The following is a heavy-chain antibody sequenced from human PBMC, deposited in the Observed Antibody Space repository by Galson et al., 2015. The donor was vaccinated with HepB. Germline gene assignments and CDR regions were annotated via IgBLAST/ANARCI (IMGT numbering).Heavy chain of an antibody. CDR1: GGTFSSYV. CDR3: ARERSTSSSWYKYFDL. J-gene: IGHJ2*01. D-gene: IGHD6-13*01. V-gene: IGHV1-69*13. CDR2: IIPMFGTA. Sequence: SVKVSCKASGGTFSSYVITWVRQAPGQGLEWMGGIIPMFGTANYAQKFQGRVTITADESTSTAYMELSSLRSEDTAVYYCARERSTSSSWYKYFDLWGRGTLVTVSS.